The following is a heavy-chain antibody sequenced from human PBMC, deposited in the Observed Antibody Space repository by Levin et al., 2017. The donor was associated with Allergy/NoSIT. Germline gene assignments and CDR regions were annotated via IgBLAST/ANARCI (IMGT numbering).Heavy chain of an antibody. CDR2: IYYSGST. CDR1: GGSISSYY. Sequence: GSLRLSCTVSGGSISSYYWSWIRQPPGKGLEWIGYIYYSGSTNYNPSLKSRVTISVDTSKNQFSLKLSSVTAADTAVYYCARLGTTFDLWGRGTLVTVSS. J-gene: IGHJ2*01. D-gene: IGHD4-11*01. CDR3: ARLGTTFDL. V-gene: IGHV4-59*01.